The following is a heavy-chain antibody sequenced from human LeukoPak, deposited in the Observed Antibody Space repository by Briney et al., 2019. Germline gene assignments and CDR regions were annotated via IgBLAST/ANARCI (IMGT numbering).Heavy chain of an antibody. J-gene: IGHJ4*02. CDR3: AKDGSEEYCSGGSCYWLFDY. D-gene: IGHD2-15*01. Sequence: GGSLRLSCAVSGFTFSSYWMHWVRQAPGKGLVWVSRIDRDGSRINYADSVKGRFTISRDNGKNTLFLQMNSLRAEDAAVYYCAKDGSEEYCSGGSCYWLFDYWGQGTLVTVSS. CDR2: IDRDGSRI. V-gene: IGHV3-74*01. CDR1: GFTFSSYW.